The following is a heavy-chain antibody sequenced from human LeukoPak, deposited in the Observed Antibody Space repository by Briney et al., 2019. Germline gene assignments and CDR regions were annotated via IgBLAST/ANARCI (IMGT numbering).Heavy chain of an antibody. J-gene: IGHJ6*02. CDR1: GGSISSSGYY. CDR3: ARHKGAGTTNYDGMDV. D-gene: IGHD1-7*01. Sequence: SETLSLTCTVSGGSISSSGYYWGWVRQPPGKGLEWAASIFYSGTTYYDPSLKSRLTISIDTSKKQFSLKLNSLTAADTAVYCARHKGAGTTNYDGMDVWGQGTTVTVSS. CDR2: IFYSGTT. V-gene: IGHV4-39*01.